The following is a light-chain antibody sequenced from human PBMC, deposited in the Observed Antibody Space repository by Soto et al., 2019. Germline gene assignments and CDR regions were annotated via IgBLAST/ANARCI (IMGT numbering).Light chain of an antibody. CDR1: QSVGSK. V-gene: IGKV3D-15*01. J-gene: IGKJ4*01. Sequence: EIAMTQSPPTLSVSPGERATLSCRASQSVGSKLAWYQQRPGQAPRLLIYDASNRATGSPARWSGSGAGTEVSLPISSIQCEDVAVCSWRQYGHWPGAFGGGTKVDIK. CDR3: RQYGHWPGA. CDR2: DAS.